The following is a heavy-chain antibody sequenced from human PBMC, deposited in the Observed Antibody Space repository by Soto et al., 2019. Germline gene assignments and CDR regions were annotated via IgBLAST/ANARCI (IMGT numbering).Heavy chain of an antibody. V-gene: IGHV4-4*02. Sequence: PSDTLSLTCAVSGGSIRRTSWWSWVRQPPGKGLAWIGEIYHSGRNNYNPSLKSRVTISLDKFKNQFSLKLSSVTAADTAVFYCAGNNGRALFDSWGQGTLVTVSS. D-gene: IGHD1-1*01. J-gene: IGHJ4*02. CDR2: IYHSGRN. CDR1: GGSIRRTSW. CDR3: AGNNGRALFDS.